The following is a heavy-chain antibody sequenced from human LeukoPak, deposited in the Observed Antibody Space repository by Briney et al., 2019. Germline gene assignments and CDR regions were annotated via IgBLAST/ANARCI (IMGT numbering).Heavy chain of an antibody. CDR3: AKPHWNYQADWFDP. V-gene: IGHV3-23*01. CDR1: GFTFSSYA. D-gene: IGHD1-7*01. Sequence: GGSLRLPCAASGFTFSSYAMTWVRQAPGKGLEWVSSISGSSGNTNYADSVKGRFTISRDNSKNTLYLQMNSLRAEDTAVYYCAKPHWNYQADWFDPWGQGTLVTVSS. J-gene: IGHJ5*02. CDR2: ISGSSGNT.